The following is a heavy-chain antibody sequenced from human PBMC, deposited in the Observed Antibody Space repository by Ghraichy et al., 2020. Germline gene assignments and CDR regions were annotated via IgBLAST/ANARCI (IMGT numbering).Heavy chain of an antibody. J-gene: IGHJ3*02. CDR1: GYSFTGYY. CDR3: ARESRLRSPRAFDI. D-gene: IGHD4-17*01. CDR2: INPDSGGT. V-gene: IGHV1-2*04. Sequence: ASVKVSFKASGYSFTGYYMHWVRQAPGQGPEWMGWINPDSGGTNYAQKFQGWVTMTRDTSISTAYMELNRLRSDDTAVYYCARESRLRSPRAFDIWGQGTMVTVSS.